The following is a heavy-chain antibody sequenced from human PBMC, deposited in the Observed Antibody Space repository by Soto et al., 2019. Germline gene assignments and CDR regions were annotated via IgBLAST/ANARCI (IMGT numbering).Heavy chain of an antibody. CDR1: GFPFSAFA. CDR2: IGGSGASI. V-gene: IGHV3-23*01. CDR3: ARSVLPLSWFDP. D-gene: IGHD2-15*01. Sequence: EVQLLESGGDVVQPGGSLRLSCATSGFPFSAFAMNWVRHAPGKGLEWVSGIGGSGASIYYADSVKGRFTISRDNSKNTVYLQMNSLRAEYTALYYCARSVLPLSWFDPWGEGTLVSVSS. J-gene: IGHJ5*02.